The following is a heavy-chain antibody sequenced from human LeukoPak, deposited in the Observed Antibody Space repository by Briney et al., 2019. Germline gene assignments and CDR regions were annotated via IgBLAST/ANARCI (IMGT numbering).Heavy chain of an antibody. V-gene: IGHV3-30*18. CDR3: AKDVGYCSGGSCRDY. CDR1: GFTFSSYG. D-gene: IGHD2-15*01. Sequence: GGSLRLSCAASGFTFSSYGMHWVRQAPGKGLEWVAVISYDGSNKYYADSVKGRFTISRDNSKNTLCLQMNSLRAEDTAVYYCAKDVGYCSGGSCRDYWGQGTLVTVSS. J-gene: IGHJ4*02. CDR2: ISYDGSNK.